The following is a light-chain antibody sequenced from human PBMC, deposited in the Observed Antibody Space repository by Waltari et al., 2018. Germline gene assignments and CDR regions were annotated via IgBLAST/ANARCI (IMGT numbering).Light chain of an antibody. CDR1: QSVSSSC. CDR3: QQCGSSLWT. V-gene: IGKV3-20*01. CDR2: DAS. J-gene: IGKJ1*01. Sequence: EIVLTQSPGTLSLSPGERATLSCRASQSVSSSCLAWYQQKPGQAPRLLIYDASSRAAGVPDRFSGSGSGADFTRTISRLGPEDFAVYYCQQCGSSLWTFGQGTKVEIK.